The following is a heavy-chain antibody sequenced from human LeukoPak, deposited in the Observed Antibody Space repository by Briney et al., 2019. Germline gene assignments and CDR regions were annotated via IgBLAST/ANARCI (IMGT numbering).Heavy chain of an antibody. V-gene: IGHV3-23*01. CDR1: GFTFSNYG. CDR2: ISGNSGST. Sequence: GGSLRLSCAASGFTFSNYGMSWVRQGPGKGLEWVSGISGNSGSTYYADSVEGRFTISRDNSKNTLYLQMNSLRAEDTAVYYCAKADYGGSTHHLDYWGPGTLVTVSS. CDR3: AKADYGGSTHHLDY. D-gene: IGHD4-23*01. J-gene: IGHJ4*02.